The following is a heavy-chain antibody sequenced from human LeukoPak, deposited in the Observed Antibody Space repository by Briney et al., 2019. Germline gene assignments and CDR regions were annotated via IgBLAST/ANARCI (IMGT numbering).Heavy chain of an antibody. J-gene: IGHJ6*03. CDR1: GGSISSSSYY. Sequence: SETLSLTCTVSGGSISSSSYYWGWIRQPPGKGLEWIGSIYYSGSTYYNPSLKSRVTISVDTSKNQFSLKLSSVTAADTAVYYCARCPGPLLRYYYYMDVWGKGTTVTVSS. CDR3: ARCPGPLLRYYYYMDV. CDR2: IYYSGST. V-gene: IGHV4-39*01. D-gene: IGHD3-3*01.